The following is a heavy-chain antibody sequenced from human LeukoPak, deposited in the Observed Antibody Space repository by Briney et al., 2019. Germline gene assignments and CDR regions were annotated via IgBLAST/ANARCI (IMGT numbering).Heavy chain of an antibody. V-gene: IGHV4-61*02. CDR1: GDSISSGDYY. CDR2: ISSSGCP. J-gene: IGHJ5*02. Sequence: SQTLSLTCTVSGDSISSGDYYSSWIQQPAGKGLECLGLISSSGCPNYNPSLKSRFPIPVATSRNQFTLKLTSVTAADRPGYSCARSRHEQLVVPRRRSNWFDPWGQGTLVTVSS. D-gene: IGHD6-13*01. CDR3: ARSRHEQLVVPRRRSNWFDP.